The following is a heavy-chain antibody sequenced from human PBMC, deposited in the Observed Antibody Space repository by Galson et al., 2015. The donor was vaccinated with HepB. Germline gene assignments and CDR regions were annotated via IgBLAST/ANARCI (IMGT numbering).Heavy chain of an antibody. V-gene: IGHV3-23*01. CDR2: ISGSGGST. J-gene: IGHJ4*02. CDR3: AKDQRRIVGAAYFDY. Sequence: SLRLSCAASGFTFSSYAMSWVRQAPGKGLEWVSAISGSGGSTYYADSVKGRFTISRDNSKNTLYLQMNSLRAEDTAVYYCAKDQRRIVGAAYFDYWGQGTLVTVSS. CDR1: GFTFSSYA. D-gene: IGHD1-26*01.